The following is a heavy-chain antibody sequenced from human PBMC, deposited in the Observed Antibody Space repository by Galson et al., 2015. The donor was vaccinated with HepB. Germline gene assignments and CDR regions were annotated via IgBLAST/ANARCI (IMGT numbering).Heavy chain of an antibody. CDR2: IRSKAYGGTT. CDR3: TRDGGLLWFREPMGGWFDP. Sequence: SLRLSCAASGFTFGDYAMSWFRQAPGKGLEWVGFIRSKAYGGTTEYAASVKGRFTISRDDSKSIAYLQMNSLKTEDTAVYYCTRDGGLLWFREPMGGWFDPWGQGTLVTVSS. J-gene: IGHJ5*02. D-gene: IGHD3-10*01. CDR1: GFTFGDYA. V-gene: IGHV3-49*03.